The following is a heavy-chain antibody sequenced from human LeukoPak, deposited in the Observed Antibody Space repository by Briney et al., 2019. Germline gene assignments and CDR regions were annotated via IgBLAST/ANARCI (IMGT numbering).Heavy chain of an antibody. CDR3: ARWPEGAAANFYYGMDF. Sequence: SETLSLTCTDSGGSINAYYWSWIRQPPGKGLERIGYVYYTGSTNYIRSLKSRVTISVDSSKTQFSLRLTSLTAADTAVYYCARWPEGAAANFYYGMDFWGQGATVTVSS. J-gene: IGHJ6*02. V-gene: IGHV4-59*08. CDR1: GGSINAYY. CDR2: VYYTGST. D-gene: IGHD2-2*01.